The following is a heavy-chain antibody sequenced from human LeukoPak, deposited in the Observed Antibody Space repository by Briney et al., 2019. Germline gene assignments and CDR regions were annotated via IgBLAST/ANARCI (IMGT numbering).Heavy chain of an antibody. J-gene: IGHJ4*02. CDR3: ARGRPLPYCGGDCYAATYLDY. CDR1: GGSFSSYY. CDR2: IYYSGST. Sequence: PSETLSLTCAVYGGSFSSYYWSWIRQPPGKGLEWIGYIYYSGSTNYNPSLKSRVTISVDTSKNQFSLKLSSVTAADTAVYYCARGRPLPYCGGDCYAATYLDYWGQGTLVTVSS. V-gene: IGHV4-59*01. D-gene: IGHD2-21*02.